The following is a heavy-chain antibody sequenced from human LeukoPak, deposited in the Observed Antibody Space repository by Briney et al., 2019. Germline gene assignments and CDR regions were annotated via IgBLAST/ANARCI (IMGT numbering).Heavy chain of an antibody. CDR1: GYTLTELS. CDR3: ATTESGSYYGALGY. V-gene: IGHV1-24*01. J-gene: IGHJ4*02. CDR2: FDPEDGET. D-gene: IGHD1-26*01. Sequence: ASVKVSCKVSGYTLTELSMHWVRQAPGKGLEWMGGFDPEDGETIYAQKFQGRVTMTEDTSTDTAYMELSSPRSEDTAVYYCATTESGSYYGALGYWGQGTLVTVSS.